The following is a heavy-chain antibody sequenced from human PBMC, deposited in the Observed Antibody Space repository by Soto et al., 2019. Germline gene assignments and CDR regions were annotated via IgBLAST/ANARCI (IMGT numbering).Heavy chain of an antibody. CDR3: ASGYCSSTSCYTRDAFDI. Sequence: QVQLVQSGAEVKKPGSSVKVSCKASGGTFSSYAISWVRQAPGQGLEWMGGIIPIFGTANYAQKFQGRVTMTADESTSTAYMELSSLRSEDTAVYYCASGYCSSTSCYTRDAFDIWGQGTMVTVSS. J-gene: IGHJ3*02. V-gene: IGHV1-69*01. D-gene: IGHD2-2*02. CDR1: GGTFSSYA. CDR2: IIPIFGTA.